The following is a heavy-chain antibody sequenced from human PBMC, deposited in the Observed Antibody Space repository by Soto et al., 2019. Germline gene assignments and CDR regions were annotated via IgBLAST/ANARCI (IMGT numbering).Heavy chain of an antibody. V-gene: IGHV1-3*01. CDR1: GHTFTSYA. CDR3: ARDGARITVFGVVYYFDY. CDR2: INAGNGNT. Sequence: ASVKVPCKASGHTFTSYAMHWVRQAPGQRLEWMGWINAGNGNTKYSQNFQGRVAITRDTSASTAYMELRSLRSEDTAVYYCARDGARITVFGVVYYFDYWGQGTLVTVSS. J-gene: IGHJ4*02. D-gene: IGHD3-3*01.